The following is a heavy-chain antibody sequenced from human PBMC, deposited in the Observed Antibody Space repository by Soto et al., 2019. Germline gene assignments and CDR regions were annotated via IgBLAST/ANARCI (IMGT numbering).Heavy chain of an antibody. CDR2: IYYSGST. V-gene: IGHV4-59*01. CDR3: AKNDDHRSHYHGMDV. CDR1: GGNINSYY. Sequence: PAETLSLTCTVSGGNINSYYWNWIRQPPGKGLEWIGYIYYSGSTNYNPALKSRVVISLDTSKNKFSQKLRSVTAADTATEYCAKNDDHRSHYHGMDVLGQGTTVTVSS. D-gene: IGHD1-1*01. J-gene: IGHJ6*01.